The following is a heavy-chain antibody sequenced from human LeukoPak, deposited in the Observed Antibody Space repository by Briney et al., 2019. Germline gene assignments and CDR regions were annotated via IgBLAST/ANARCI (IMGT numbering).Heavy chain of an antibody. V-gene: IGHV3-33*06. CDR3: AKDLGSGTYSGDY. CDR1: GFTFSSYG. Sequence: GGSLRLSCAASGFTFSSYGMHWVRQAPGKGLEWVAVIWYDGSNKYYADSVKGRFTISRDNPKNTLYLQMNSLRAEDTAVYYCAKDLGSGTYSGDYWGQGTLVTVSS. D-gene: IGHD3-10*02. CDR2: IWYDGSNK. J-gene: IGHJ4*02.